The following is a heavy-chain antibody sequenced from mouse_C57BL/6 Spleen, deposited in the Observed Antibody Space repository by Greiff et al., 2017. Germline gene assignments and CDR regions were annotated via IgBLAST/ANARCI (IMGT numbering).Heavy chain of an antibody. J-gene: IGHJ2*01. CDR1: GYTFTDYE. Sequence: QVQLQQSGAELVRPGASVTLSCKASGYTFTDYEMHWVKQTPVHGLEWIGAIDPETGGTAYNQKFKGKALLTADKSSTTAYMELRSLTSEDYAVYCCAFHCYYGFDYWGQGTTLTVSS. CDR3: AFHCYYGFDY. CDR2: IDPETGGT. D-gene: IGHD1-1*01. V-gene: IGHV1-15*01.